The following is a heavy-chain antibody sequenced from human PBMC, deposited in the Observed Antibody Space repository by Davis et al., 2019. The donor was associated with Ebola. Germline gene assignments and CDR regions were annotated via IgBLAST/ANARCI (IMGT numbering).Heavy chain of an antibody. CDR2: ISSSSSYI. V-gene: IGHV3-21*01. Sequence: GESLKISCAASGFTFSSYSMNWVRQAPGKGLEWVSSISSSSSYIYYADSVKGRFTISRDNAKNSLYLQMNSLRAEDTAIYYCARRNYYYENFWGQGILVTVSS. D-gene: IGHD3-22*01. CDR3: ARRNYYYENF. J-gene: IGHJ4*02. CDR1: GFTFSSYS.